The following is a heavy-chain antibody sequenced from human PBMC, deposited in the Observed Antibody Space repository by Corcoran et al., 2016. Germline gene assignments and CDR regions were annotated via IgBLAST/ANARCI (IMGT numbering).Heavy chain of an antibody. CDR2: IIPIFGTA. CDR1: GGTFSSYA. J-gene: IGHJ6*02. Sequence: QVQLVQSGAEVKKPGSSVKVSCKASGGTFSSYAISWVRQAPGQGLEWMGGIIPIFGTANYAQKFQGRVTITADESTSTAYMELSSLRSEDTAVYYCARPHSSGLERHGPLYGMDVWGQGTTVTVSS. D-gene: IGHD1-1*01. V-gene: IGHV1-69*01. CDR3: ARPHSSGLERHGPLYGMDV.